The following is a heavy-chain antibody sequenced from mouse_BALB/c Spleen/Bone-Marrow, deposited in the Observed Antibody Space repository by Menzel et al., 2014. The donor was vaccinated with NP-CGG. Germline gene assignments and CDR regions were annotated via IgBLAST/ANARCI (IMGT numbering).Heavy chain of an antibody. Sequence: EVMLVESGGDLVKPGGSLKLSCAASGFTFSNYGMSWVRQTPDKRLEWVATINSGGSYTYYPDSVKGRFTISKDNAKNTLYLQEGSLKSKDTAIYYCTRKESTKITKGYPMDYWGQGTSVTVSS. CDR2: INSGGSYT. J-gene: IGHJ4*01. CDR1: GFTFSNYG. CDR3: TRKESTKITKGYPMDY. V-gene: IGHV5-6*01. D-gene: IGHD2-4*01.